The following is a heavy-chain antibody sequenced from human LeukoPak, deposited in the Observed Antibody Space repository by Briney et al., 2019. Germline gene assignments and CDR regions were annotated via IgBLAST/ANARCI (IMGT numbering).Heavy chain of an antibody. CDR1: GFTFSSYA. Sequence: GGSLRLSCAASGFTFSSYAMSWVRQAPGKGLEWVSAISGSGDSTYYADSVKGRFTISRDNSKNTLYLQMNSLRAEDTAVYYCAKDSRGCSSTSCPPKPVDYWGQGTLVTVSS. CDR3: AKDSRGCSSTSCPPKPVDY. D-gene: IGHD2-2*01. CDR2: ISGSGDST. V-gene: IGHV3-23*01. J-gene: IGHJ4*02.